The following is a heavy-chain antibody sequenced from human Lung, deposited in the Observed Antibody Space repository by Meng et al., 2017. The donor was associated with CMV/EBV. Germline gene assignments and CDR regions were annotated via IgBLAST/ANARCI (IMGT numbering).Heavy chain of an antibody. D-gene: IGHD2-21*02. V-gene: IGHV1-18*01. Sequence: VQLGQYGSEGEGPGASVEVPCKASGYTFSSYGFTWGRQAPGQGLEWLGWISTYNDNPKYAQKVQGRVTMTADTSTSTAYMELRSLTSDDTAVYYCARDLWPHIVVVTAPSEFWGQGTLVTVSS. CDR1: GYTFSSYG. J-gene: IGHJ4*02. CDR3: ARDLWPHIVVVTAPSEF. CDR2: ISTYNDNP.